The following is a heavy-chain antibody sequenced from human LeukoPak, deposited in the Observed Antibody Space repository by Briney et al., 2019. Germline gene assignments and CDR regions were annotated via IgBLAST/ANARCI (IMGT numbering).Heavy chain of an antibody. J-gene: IGHJ4*02. CDR1: GGSISNYY. V-gene: IGHV4-59*08. Sequence: SETLSLTCTVSGGSISNYYWSWIRQPPGKGLEWIGYIFYSGSTTYNPSLKSRVSISLDTSKNQFSLTLASVTAADTAIYYCARHGTRGGLDYWGQGTLVTVSS. CDR3: ARHGTRGGLDY. CDR2: IFYSGST. D-gene: IGHD3-16*01.